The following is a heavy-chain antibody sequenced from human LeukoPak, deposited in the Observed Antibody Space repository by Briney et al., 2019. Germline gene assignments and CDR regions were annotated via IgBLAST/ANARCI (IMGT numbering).Heavy chain of an antibody. CDR2: SKSKTDGGTT. D-gene: IGHD2-2*01. Sequence: GGSLRLSCAGSGFTLSSAWMTWVRQAPGKGLEWVGLSKSKTDGGTTDYAAPVKGRFTFSRDDSKNTLYLQMNSLKTEDTAVYYCAKYCISADCYANWFGPWGQGTLVTVSS. CDR3: AKYCISADCYANWFGP. J-gene: IGHJ5*02. CDR1: GFTLSSAW. V-gene: IGHV3-15*01.